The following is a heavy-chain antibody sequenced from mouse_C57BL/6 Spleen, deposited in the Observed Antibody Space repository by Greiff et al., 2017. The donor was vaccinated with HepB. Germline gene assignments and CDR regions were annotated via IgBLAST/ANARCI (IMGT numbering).Heavy chain of an antibody. J-gene: IGHJ2*01. D-gene: IGHD1-1*01. V-gene: IGHV14-2*01. CDR3: ARGGSSVYYFDY. Sequence: VQLQQSGAELVKPGASVKLSCTASGFNIKDYYMHWVKQRTEQGLEWIGRIDPEDGETKYAPKFQGKATITADTTANPSDLQHSRLTSEDTAVYYFARGGSSVYYFDYWGQGTTLTVSS. CDR1: GFNIKDYY. CDR2: IDPEDGET.